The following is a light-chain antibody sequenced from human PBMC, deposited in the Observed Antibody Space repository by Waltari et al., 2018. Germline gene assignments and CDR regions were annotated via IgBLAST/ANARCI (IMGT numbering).Light chain of an antibody. CDR1: QSVGSIY. V-gene: IGKV3-20*01. CDR2: GTS. J-gene: IGKJ2*01. Sequence: ESVLAQSPGTLSLSPGVRATLSCRASQSVGSIYLAWYQQRPGQPPRVLVYGTSSRATGIPDRFSGSRSGSDFTLTIDRLEPEDVAVYFCQVYGGSPLYTFGQGTRLEIK. CDR3: QVYGGSPLYT.